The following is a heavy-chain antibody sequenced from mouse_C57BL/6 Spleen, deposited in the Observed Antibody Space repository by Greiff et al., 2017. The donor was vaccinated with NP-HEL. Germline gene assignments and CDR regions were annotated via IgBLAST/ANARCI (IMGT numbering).Heavy chain of an antibody. CDR1: GYTFTGYW. V-gene: IGHV1-9*01. J-gene: IGHJ4*01. Sequence: QVQLQQSGAELMKPGASVKLSCKATGYTFTGYWIEWVKQRPGHGLEWIGEILPGSGSTNYNEKFKGKATFTADTSSNTAYMQLSSLTTEDSASYYCARGGYGYDAHYYAMDYWGQGTSVTVSS. CDR2: ILPGSGST. D-gene: IGHD2-2*01. CDR3: ARGGYGYDAHYYAMDY.